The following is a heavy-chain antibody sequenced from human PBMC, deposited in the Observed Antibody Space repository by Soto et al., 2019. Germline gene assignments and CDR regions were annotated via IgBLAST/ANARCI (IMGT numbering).Heavy chain of an antibody. CDR2: ISSTGSTI. CDR1: GFTFSRYE. Sequence: PGGSLRLSCAASGFTFSRYEMNCVRQAPGKGLEWISYISSTGSTISYADSVKGRFTVSKDNANNSLSLLMDSLRAEDTAVYYCARVLERGGYGMDVWGQGTTVTVSS. V-gene: IGHV3-48*03. CDR3: ARVLERGGYGMDV. D-gene: IGHD3-3*01. J-gene: IGHJ6*02.